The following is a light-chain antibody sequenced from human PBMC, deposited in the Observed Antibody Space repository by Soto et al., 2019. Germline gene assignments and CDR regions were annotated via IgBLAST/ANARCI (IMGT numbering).Light chain of an antibody. CDR1: SSDVGAYHF. J-gene: IGLJ1*01. V-gene: IGLV2-11*01. CDR2: DVS. CDR3: CSYAGSYTYV. Sequence: QSALTQPASVSGSPGQSITISCTGSSSDVGAYHFVSWYQHHPGKAPKLMIYDVSKRPSGVPDRFSGSKSGNTASLTISGLQAEDEADYYCCSYAGSYTYVFGTGTKATVL.